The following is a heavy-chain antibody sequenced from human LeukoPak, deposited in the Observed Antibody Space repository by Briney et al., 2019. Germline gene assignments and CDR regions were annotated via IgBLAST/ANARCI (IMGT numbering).Heavy chain of an antibody. V-gene: IGHV3-30-3*01. CDR3: AKGRVADY. Sequence: PGRSLRLSCAASGFTFSSYAMHWVRQAPGKGLEWVAVISYDGSNKYYADSVKGRFTISRDNSKNTLYLQMNSLRVEDTAVYYCAKGRVADYWGQGILVTVSS. D-gene: IGHD3-3*01. J-gene: IGHJ4*02. CDR1: GFTFSSYA. CDR2: ISYDGSNK.